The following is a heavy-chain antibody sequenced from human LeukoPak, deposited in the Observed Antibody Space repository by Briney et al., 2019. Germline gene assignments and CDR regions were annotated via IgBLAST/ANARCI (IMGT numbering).Heavy chain of an antibody. J-gene: IGHJ5*02. CDR2: IYYSGST. CDR1: GGSISSSSYY. CDR3: ARNLRFYNWFDP. V-gene: IGHV4-39*07. Sequence: SETLSLTCTVSGGSISSSSYYWGWIRQPPGKGLEWIGSIYYSGSTYYNPSLKSRVTISVDTSKNQFSLKLSSVTAADTAVYYCARNLRFYNWFDPWGQGTLVTVSS. D-gene: IGHD3-3*01.